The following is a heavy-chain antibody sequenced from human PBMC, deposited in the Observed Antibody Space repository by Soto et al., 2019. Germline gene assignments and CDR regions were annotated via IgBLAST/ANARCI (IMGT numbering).Heavy chain of an antibody. J-gene: IGHJ6*03. CDR2: VSDDGSNK. CDR1: GFTFSSYA. D-gene: IGHD3-3*01. CDR3: ARERPSTIFVSSEEV. Sequence: GGSLRLSCAASGFTFSSYAMRWVSQAPGKGLEWVAVVSDDGSNKYYADSVKGRFTISRDHSKNTLYQQMNSLRTEDTAVYYYARERPSTIFVSSEEVWGKGNTVTVTS. V-gene: IGHV3-30-3*01.